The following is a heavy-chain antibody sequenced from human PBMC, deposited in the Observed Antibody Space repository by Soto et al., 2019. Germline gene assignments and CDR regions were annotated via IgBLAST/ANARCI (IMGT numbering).Heavy chain of an antibody. CDR2: IIPIFGTA. CDR1: GGTFSSYA. Sequence: GASVKVSCKASGGTFSSYAISWVRQAPGQGLEWIGGIIPIFGTANYAQKFQGRVTITADESTSTAYMELSSLRSEDTAVYYCASPTTVTTMAYYYYYGMDVWGQGTTVTVSS. J-gene: IGHJ6*02. V-gene: IGHV1-69*13. D-gene: IGHD4-17*01. CDR3: ASPTTVTTMAYYYYYGMDV.